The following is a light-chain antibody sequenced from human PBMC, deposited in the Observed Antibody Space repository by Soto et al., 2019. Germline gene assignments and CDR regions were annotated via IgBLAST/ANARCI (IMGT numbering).Light chain of an antibody. Sequence: EILMTQSPATLSVSPGARATLSGRSSQSVSSNLAWYQQKPGQAPRLLIYGASTRATGIPARFSGSGSGTEFTLTISSLQSEDFAVYYCQQYNNWPRWTFGQGTKVDIK. CDR3: QQYNNWPRWT. J-gene: IGKJ1*01. V-gene: IGKV3-15*01. CDR1: QSVSSN. CDR2: GAS.